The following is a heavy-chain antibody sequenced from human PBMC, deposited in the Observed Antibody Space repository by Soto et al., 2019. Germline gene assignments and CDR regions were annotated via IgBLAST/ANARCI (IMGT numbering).Heavy chain of an antibody. V-gene: IGHV1-69*05. CDR1: GYRFSDLG. CDR2: IIPIFGTA. Sequence: SVKVSCKASGYRFSDLGMHWVRQAPGQGLEWMGGIIPIFGTANYAQKFQGRVTITRDTSASTAYMELSSLRSEDTAVYYCARDPINNWNYPDYWGQGTLVTVSS. J-gene: IGHJ4*02. D-gene: IGHD1-7*01. CDR3: ARDPINNWNYPDY.